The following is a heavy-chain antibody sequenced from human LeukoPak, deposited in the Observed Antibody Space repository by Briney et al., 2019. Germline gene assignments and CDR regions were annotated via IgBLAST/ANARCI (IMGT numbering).Heavy chain of an antibody. D-gene: IGHD3-10*01. Sequence: SETLSLTCAVYGGSFSGYYWSWIRHPPGKGLEWIGEINHSGSTNYNPSLKSRVTISVDTSKNPFSLKLSSVTAADTAVYYCARGGKITMVRGVLRFDPWGQGTLVTVSS. CDR3: ARGGKITMVRGVLRFDP. J-gene: IGHJ5*02. CDR2: INHSGST. V-gene: IGHV4-34*01. CDR1: GGSFSGYY.